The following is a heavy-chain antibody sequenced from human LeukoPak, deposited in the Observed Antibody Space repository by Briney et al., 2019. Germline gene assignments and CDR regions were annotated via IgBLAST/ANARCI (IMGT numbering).Heavy chain of an antibody. Sequence: GASVKVSCKASGGTFSSCAISWVRQAPGQGLEWMGGIIPIFGTANYAQKFQGRVTITADESTSTAYMELSSLRSEDTAVYYCARNMGHRLVGTTNYFDYWGQGTLVTVSS. CDR3: ARNMGHRLVGTTNYFDY. J-gene: IGHJ4*02. V-gene: IGHV1-69*13. CDR2: IIPIFGTA. D-gene: IGHD1-26*01. CDR1: GGTFSSCA.